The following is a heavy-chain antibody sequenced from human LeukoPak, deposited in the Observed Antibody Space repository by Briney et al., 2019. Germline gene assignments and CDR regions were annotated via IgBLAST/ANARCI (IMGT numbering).Heavy chain of an antibody. CDR1: GYTFTSYA. CDR2: INTNTGNP. Sequence: ASVKVSCKASGYTFTSYAMNWVRQAPGQGLEWMGWINTNTGNPTYAQGFTGRFVFSLDTSVSTAYLQISSLKAEDTAVYYCARDYLVVVPAAITYYYYYYYMDVWGKGTTVTISS. J-gene: IGHJ6*03. D-gene: IGHD2-2*02. CDR3: ARDYLVVVPAAITYYYYYYYMDV. V-gene: IGHV7-4-1*02.